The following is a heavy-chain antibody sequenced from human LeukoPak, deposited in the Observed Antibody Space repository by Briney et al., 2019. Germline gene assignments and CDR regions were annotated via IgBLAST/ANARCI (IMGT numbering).Heavy chain of an antibody. J-gene: IGHJ4*02. V-gene: IGHV3-64*02. CDR2: ISGNGGTT. D-gene: IGHD6-19*01. CDR1: GFIISTYS. CDR3: ASHSAWYLRSLDY. Sequence: GGSLRLSCAASGFIISTYSMHWVRQAPGKGLEYVSAISGNGGTTYYAGSVKGRFTISRDNSKNTLYLQMNSLRAEDTAVYYCASHSAWYLRSLDYWGQGTLVTVSS.